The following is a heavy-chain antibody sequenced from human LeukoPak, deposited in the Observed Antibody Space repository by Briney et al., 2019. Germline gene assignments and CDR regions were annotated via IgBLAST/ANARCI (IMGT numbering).Heavy chain of an antibody. Sequence: TGRSLRLSCASSGFSFSTSWMTWVRQAPGKGLEWVANIKEDGSEKYYVDSVKGRFTISRDNAKNPLYLQMGSLRVEDAAVYYCARDAVSPPVFDIWGQGTMVTVSS. CDR2: IKEDGSEK. V-gene: IGHV3-7*04. J-gene: IGHJ3*02. CDR3: ARDAVSPPVFDI. CDR1: GFSFSTSW.